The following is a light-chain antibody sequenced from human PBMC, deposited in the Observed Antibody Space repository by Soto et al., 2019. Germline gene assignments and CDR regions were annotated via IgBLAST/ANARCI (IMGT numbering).Light chain of an antibody. J-gene: IGLJ3*02. Sequence: QSALTQPASASGSPGQSVTISCTGTSSDVGYYNYVSWYQQHPGKAPKLIIYEVTKRPSGVPDRFSGSKSDNTASLTVSGLQAEDEADYYCSSYANSISVLFGGGTKVTVL. CDR3: SSYANSISVL. CDR1: SSDVGYYNY. V-gene: IGLV2-8*01. CDR2: EVT.